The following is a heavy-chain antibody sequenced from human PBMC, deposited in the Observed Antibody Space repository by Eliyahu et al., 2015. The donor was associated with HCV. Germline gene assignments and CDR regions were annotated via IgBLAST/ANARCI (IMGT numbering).Heavy chain of an antibody. CDR3: ASGGGGIAVTGTGGWFDP. CDR2: IHYSGST. D-gene: IGHD6-19*01. J-gene: IGHJ5*02. Sequence: QPPGKGLEWIGYIHYSGSTNYNPSLKSRVTISLDTSKNQFSLNLTSVTAADTAMYYCASGGGGIAVTGTGGWFDPWGQGTLVTVSS. V-gene: IGHV4-59*01.